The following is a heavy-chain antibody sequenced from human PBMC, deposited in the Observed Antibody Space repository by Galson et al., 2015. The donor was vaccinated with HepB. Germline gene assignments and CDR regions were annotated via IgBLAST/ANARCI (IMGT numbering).Heavy chain of an antibody. Sequence: ETLSLTCTVSGGSISSSSYYWGWIRQPPGKRLEWIGYIFYSGSTNYNPSLKDRVTISVDTSKNQFSLKLSSVTAADTATYYCARPYYHYAMDVWGQGTTVTVSS. V-gene: IGHV4-61*05. CDR3: ARPYYHYAMDV. J-gene: IGHJ6*02. CDR2: IFYSGST. CDR1: GGSISSSSYY.